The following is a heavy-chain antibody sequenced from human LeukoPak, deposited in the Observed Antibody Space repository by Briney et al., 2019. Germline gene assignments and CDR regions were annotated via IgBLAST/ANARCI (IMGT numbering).Heavy chain of an antibody. D-gene: IGHD6-13*01. Sequence: GRSLRLSCAASGFTFSSYGMHWVRQAPGKGLEWVAVIWYDGSNKYYADSVKGRFTISRDNSKNTLYLQMNSLRAEDTAVYFCVRGAAAAAVHYEYWGQGTLVSVSS. CDR1: GFTFSSYG. CDR3: VRGAAAAAVHYEY. V-gene: IGHV3-33*01. CDR2: IWYDGSNK. J-gene: IGHJ4*02.